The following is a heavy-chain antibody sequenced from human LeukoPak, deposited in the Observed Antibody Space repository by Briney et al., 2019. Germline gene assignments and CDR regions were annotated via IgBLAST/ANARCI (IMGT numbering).Heavy chain of an antibody. D-gene: IGHD1-26*01. CDR2: IYTSGST. CDR3: AREMVGAIQTGAQLYYYYYMDV. Sequence: SETLSLTCTVSGGSISSGSYYWSWIRQPAGKGLEWIGRIYTSGSTNYNPSLKSRVTISVDTSKNQYSLKLSSVTAADTAVYYCAREMVGAIQTGAQLYYYYYMDVWGKGTTVTVSS. CDR1: GGSISSGSYY. V-gene: IGHV4-61*02. J-gene: IGHJ6*03.